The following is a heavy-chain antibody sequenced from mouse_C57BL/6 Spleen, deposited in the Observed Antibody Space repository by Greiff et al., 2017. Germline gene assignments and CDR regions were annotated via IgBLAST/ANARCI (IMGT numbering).Heavy chain of an antibody. CDR3: AIVTTVVDYYAMDY. CDR2: IYPGSGST. J-gene: IGHJ4*01. D-gene: IGHD1-1*01. Sequence: QVQLQQPGAELVKPGASVEMSCKASGYTFTSYWITWVKQRPGQGLEWIGDIYPGSGSTNYNEKFKSKATLTVDTASSTAYMQLSSLTSEDSAVYYCAIVTTVVDYYAMDYWGQGTSVTVSS. CDR1: GYTFTSYW. V-gene: IGHV1-55*01.